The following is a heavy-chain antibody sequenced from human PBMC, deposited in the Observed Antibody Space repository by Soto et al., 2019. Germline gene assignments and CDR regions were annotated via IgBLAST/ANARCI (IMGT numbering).Heavy chain of an antibody. D-gene: IGHD6-19*01. V-gene: IGHV3-66*04. CDR3: ARHGRQWLVDPINY. J-gene: IGHJ4*02. CDR1: GFTFSSNY. Sequence: PGGSLRLSCAASGFTFSSNYMSWVRQAPGKGLEWVSVIYSGGGTNYADSVKGRFTISRDNSKNTLYLQMNSLRAEDTAVYYCARHGRQWLVDPINYWGQGTLVTVSS. CDR2: IYSGGGT.